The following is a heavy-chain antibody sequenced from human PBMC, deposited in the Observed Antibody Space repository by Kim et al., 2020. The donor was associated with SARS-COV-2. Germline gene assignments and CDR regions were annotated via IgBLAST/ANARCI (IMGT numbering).Heavy chain of an antibody. V-gene: IGHV1-69*01. CDR3: ARDVVGATGSGDY. J-gene: IGHJ4*02. D-gene: IGHD1-26*01. Sequence: YAQRFQGSVTITADESTGTAYMELSSLRSEDTAVYYCARDVVGATGSGDYWGQGTLVTVSS.